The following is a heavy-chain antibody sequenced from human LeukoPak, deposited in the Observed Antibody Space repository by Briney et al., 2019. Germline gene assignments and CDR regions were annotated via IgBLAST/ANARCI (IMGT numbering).Heavy chain of an antibody. V-gene: IGHV3-21*01. CDR2: ISTSSYYI. Sequence: PGGSLRLSCAASGFTFSSYTMKCVRQAPGKGLEWVSSISTSSYYIYYADSVKGRFTISRDNAKNSLFLQMNSLRAEDTAVYYCARDIASAGHLAFDYWGQGTLVTVSS. D-gene: IGHD6-13*01. CDR1: GFTFSSYT. CDR3: ARDIASAGHLAFDY. J-gene: IGHJ4*02.